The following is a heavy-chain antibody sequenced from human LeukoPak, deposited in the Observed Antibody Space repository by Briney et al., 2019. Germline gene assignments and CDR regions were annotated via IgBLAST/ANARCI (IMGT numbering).Heavy chain of an antibody. D-gene: IGHD2-15*01. V-gene: IGHV3-7*01. Sequence: PGGSLRLSCGVTGFTFSNEWMHWVRQAPGKGLEWVALINQDGSAKQYVDSVKGRFTISRDNAKNSVYLQMNSLRVEDTAVYYCARAGGYCSGGSCYRGYSWFDPWGQGTLVTVSS. CDR2: INQDGSAK. CDR3: ARAGGYCSGGSCYRGYSWFDP. J-gene: IGHJ5*02. CDR1: GFTFSNEW.